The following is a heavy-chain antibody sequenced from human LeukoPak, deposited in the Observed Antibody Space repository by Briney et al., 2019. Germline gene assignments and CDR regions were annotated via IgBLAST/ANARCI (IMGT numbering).Heavy chain of an antibody. Sequence: GGSLRLTCAASGFTFSSYAVSWVRQAPGKGLEWVSAISGSGGSTYYADSVKGRFTISRDNSKNTLYLQMNSLRAEDTAVYYCAKDSRTTMIVVVITTSIAFDYWGQGTLVTVSS. CDR2: ISGSGGST. D-gene: IGHD3-22*01. J-gene: IGHJ4*02. CDR3: AKDSRTTMIVVVITTSIAFDY. V-gene: IGHV3-23*01. CDR1: GFTFSSYA.